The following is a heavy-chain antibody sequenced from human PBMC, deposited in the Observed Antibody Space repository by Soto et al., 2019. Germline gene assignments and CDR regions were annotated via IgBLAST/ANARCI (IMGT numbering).Heavy chain of an antibody. Sequence: QVQLQQSGPGLVKPSQTLSLTCAISGDSVSSNSAAWNWIRQSPSIGLEWRGRTYYRSQYYHDYSVTLTRRITINPATSQNQLSLQLNSVTPKDTYVYYCPGHTWNVVTAHDFWGQGILVTVSS. V-gene: IGHV6-1*01. CDR1: GDSVSSNSAA. J-gene: IGHJ4*02. CDR3: PGHTWNVVTAHDF. CDR2: TYYRSQYYH. D-gene: IGHD1-1*01.